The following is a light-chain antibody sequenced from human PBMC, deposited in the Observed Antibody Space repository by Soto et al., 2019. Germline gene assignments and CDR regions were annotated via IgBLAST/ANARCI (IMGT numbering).Light chain of an antibody. CDR2: EVV. CDR3: SSHGGSGV. CDR1: SSDVGGYNY. J-gene: IGLJ3*02. V-gene: IGLV2-8*01. Sequence: QSALTQPPSASGSPGQSVAISCTGTSSDVGGYNYVSWYQQHPRKAHKLIIYEVVKRPSGVPDRFSGSKSGNTASLTVSGLQPEDEADYFCSSHGGSGVFGGGTKLTVL.